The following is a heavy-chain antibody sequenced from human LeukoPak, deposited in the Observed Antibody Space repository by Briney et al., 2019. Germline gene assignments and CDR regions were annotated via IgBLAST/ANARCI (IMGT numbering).Heavy chain of an antibody. Sequence: GGSLRLSCAASGFTFDDYGMSWVRQAPGKGLEWVSGLNWHGGSTGYTDSVKGRFTISRDNAKSSLFLQMNSLRAEDTALYYCTRGSITAIGGYFDYWGQGTLVTVSS. CDR3: TRGSITAIGGYFDY. CDR1: GFTFDDYG. J-gene: IGHJ4*02. D-gene: IGHD5-18*01. V-gene: IGHV3-20*04. CDR2: LNWHGGST.